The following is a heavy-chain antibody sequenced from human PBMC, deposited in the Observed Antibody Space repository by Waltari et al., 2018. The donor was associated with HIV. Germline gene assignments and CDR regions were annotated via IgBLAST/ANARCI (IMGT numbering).Heavy chain of an antibody. D-gene: IGHD3-22*01. Sequence: QLQLQESGPGLVRPSDTLSLTCTVTGGSVGSSSTYWGWIRQSPGKGLEWLATSYYDGRTNYSPSLESRGTVSGDTSKNQLSLQLSSVIAADTAVYYCATTPLYYDNSGAYYFFGLWGRGTLVTVSS. CDR1: GGSVGSSSTY. J-gene: IGHJ2*01. CDR3: ATTPLYYDNSGAYYFFGL. V-gene: IGHV4-39*01. CDR2: SYYDGRT.